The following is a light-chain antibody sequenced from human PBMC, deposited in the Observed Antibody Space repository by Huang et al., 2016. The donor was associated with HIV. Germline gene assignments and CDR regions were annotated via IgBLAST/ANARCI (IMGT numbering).Light chain of an antibody. J-gene: IGKJ5*01. CDR2: AAS. Sequence: DIKMTQSPSSLSASVGDRVTITCRESQGISNSLAWYKQKPGKAPKLLLYAASRLKSGVPSRFSGSGSGTDYTLTISSLQPEDFATYYCQQYYSTPPITFGQGTRLEIK. V-gene: IGKV1-NL1*01. CDR1: QGISNS. CDR3: QQYYSTPPIT.